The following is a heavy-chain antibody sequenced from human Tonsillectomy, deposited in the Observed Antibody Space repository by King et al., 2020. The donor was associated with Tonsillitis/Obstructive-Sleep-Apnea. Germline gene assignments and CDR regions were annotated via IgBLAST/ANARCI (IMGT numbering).Heavy chain of an antibody. CDR2: IDPSGSTT. D-gene: IGHD1-26*01. J-gene: IGHJ4*02. Sequence: QLVESGAEVKEPGSSMKDSCKASGYTCTNSYIHWMRQAPGQGHEWMGMIDPSGSTTTSAQKLQGRVYMTRDTSTSTVFMELSSLRSEDTAIDYSAGDLVGPTGLGYWGQGTLVTVSS. CDR1: GYTCTNSY. V-gene: IGHV1-46*04. CDR3: AGDLVGPTGLGY.